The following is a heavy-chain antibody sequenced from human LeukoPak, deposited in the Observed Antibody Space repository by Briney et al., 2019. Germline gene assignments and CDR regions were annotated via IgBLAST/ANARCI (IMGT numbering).Heavy chain of an antibody. Sequence: GGSLRLSCAASGFTFSSYGMHWVRQAPGKGLERVAFIRYDGSNKYYADSVKGRFTISRDNSKNTLYLQMNSLRAEDTAVYYCAKAYSDYDTSGYRYYFDSWGQGTLVTVSS. J-gene: IGHJ4*02. CDR1: GFTFSSYG. D-gene: IGHD3-22*01. CDR2: IRYDGSNK. CDR3: AKAYSDYDTSGYRYYFDS. V-gene: IGHV3-30*02.